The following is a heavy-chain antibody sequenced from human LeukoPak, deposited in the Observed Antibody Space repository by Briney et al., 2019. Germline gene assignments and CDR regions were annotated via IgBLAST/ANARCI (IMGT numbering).Heavy chain of an antibody. CDR2: INPSGGST. D-gene: IGHD3-3*01. CDR3: ARDRGVWDFWSGYYPYYFDY. Sequence: ASVKVSCKASGYTFTSYYMHWVRQAPGQGLEWMGIINPSGGSTSYAQKFQGRVTMTRDMSTSTVYMELSSLRSEDTAVYYCARDRGVWDFWSGYYPYYFDYWGQGTLVTVSS. J-gene: IGHJ4*02. V-gene: IGHV1-46*01. CDR1: GYTFTSYY.